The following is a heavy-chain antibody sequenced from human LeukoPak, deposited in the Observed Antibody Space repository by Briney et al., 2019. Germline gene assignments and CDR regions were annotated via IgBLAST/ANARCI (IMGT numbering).Heavy chain of an antibody. Sequence: GGSLRLSCTASGSTFGDYAMSWFRQAPGKGLEWVGFIRSKAYGGTTEYAASVKGRFTISRDDSKSIAHLQMNSLKTEDTAVYYCTRDRVGATFDYWGQGTLVTVSS. J-gene: IGHJ4*02. D-gene: IGHD1-26*01. CDR1: GSTFGDYA. V-gene: IGHV3-49*03. CDR3: TRDRVGATFDY. CDR2: IRSKAYGGTT.